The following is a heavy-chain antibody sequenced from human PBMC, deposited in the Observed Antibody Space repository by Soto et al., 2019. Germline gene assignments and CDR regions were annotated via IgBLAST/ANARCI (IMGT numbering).Heavy chain of an antibody. CDR2: IFYSGTT. CDR3: ARQVGSGCWDFDL. J-gene: IGHJ2*01. V-gene: IGHV4-39*01. CDR1: GGSISTSRYY. D-gene: IGHD3-10*01. Sequence: QLQLQESGPGLVKPSETLSLTCTVSGGSISTSRYYWGWIRQPPGKGLEWIGSIFYSGTTYYNPSLKSRVTISADTSKTQFSLKLPSVTAADTAVYFCARQVGSGCWDFDLWGRGTLVTVSS.